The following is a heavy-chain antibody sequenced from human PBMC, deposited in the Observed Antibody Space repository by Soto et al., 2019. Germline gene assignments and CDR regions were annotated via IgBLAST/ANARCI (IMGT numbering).Heavy chain of an antibody. Sequence: ASVKVSCKASGYTFTTYGISWVRQAPGQGLEWMGWVSTSNGNTNYLQNLQGRVTMTTDTSTTTATMDLRSLTPDDTAVYYCVRDSFGHDVFDYWSRGTLVTVSS. CDR1: GYTFTTYG. D-gene: IGHD2-15*01. V-gene: IGHV1-18*01. CDR3: VRDSFGHDVFDY. J-gene: IGHJ4*02. CDR2: VSTSNGNT.